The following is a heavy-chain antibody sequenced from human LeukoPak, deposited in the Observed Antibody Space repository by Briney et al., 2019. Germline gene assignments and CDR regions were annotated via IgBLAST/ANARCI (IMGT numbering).Heavy chain of an antibody. D-gene: IGHD3-10*01. Sequence: GGSLRLSCAGSGFTFRDYGMSWVRQAPGKGLEWVSALSGSGDSTYYADSVKGRFTISRDNSRNTLYLQMNSLRAEDTAVYYCARPLMYYYGSETYFWFDPWGQGTLVTVSS. V-gene: IGHV3-23*01. J-gene: IGHJ5*02. CDR3: ARPLMYYYGSETYFWFDP. CDR1: GFTFRDYG. CDR2: LSGSGDST.